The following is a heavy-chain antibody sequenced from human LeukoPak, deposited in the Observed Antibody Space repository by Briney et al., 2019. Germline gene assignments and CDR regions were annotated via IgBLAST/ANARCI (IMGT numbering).Heavy chain of an antibody. CDR3: ATASGAGGFLHR. J-gene: IGHJ4*02. D-gene: IGHD1-26*01. CDR1: GDFISGSY. V-gene: IGHV4-4*07. CDR2: VYTTRTT. Sequence: SETLPLTCTVSGDFISGSYWTWVRQPAGKGLEWIGRVYTTRTTNFNPSLKSRLSMSVDASKKQLYMTLNYVTAADTAVYFCATASGAGGFLHRWGQGILVTVSS.